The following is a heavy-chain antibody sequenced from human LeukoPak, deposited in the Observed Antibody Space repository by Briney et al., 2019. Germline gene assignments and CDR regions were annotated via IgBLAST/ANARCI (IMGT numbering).Heavy chain of an antibody. CDR3: ARITAAGHSDY. Sequence: GGSLRLSCAASGFTFSNAWMGWVRQAPGKGLEWVGRIKSKTDGGTTDYAAPVKGRFTISRDDSKNTLYLQMNSLKTKDTAVYYCARITAAGHSDYWGQGTLVTVSS. D-gene: IGHD6-13*01. CDR2: IKSKTDGGTT. J-gene: IGHJ4*02. V-gene: IGHV3-15*01. CDR1: GFTFSNAW.